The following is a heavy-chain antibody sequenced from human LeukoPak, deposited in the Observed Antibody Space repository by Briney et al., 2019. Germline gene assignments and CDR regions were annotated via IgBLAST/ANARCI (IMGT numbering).Heavy chain of an antibody. J-gene: IGHJ4*02. Sequence: GGSLRLSCAASGFTFSDYYMSWIRQAPGKGLVWVSRIESDGGRTDYADSLKGRFTISRDNAKNTLYLEMNSLRAEDTAVYSCARVGHCSSTACFIDYWGQGTLVTVSS. D-gene: IGHD2-2*01. V-gene: IGHV3-74*01. CDR1: GFTFSDYY. CDR2: IESDGGRT. CDR3: ARVGHCSSTACFIDY.